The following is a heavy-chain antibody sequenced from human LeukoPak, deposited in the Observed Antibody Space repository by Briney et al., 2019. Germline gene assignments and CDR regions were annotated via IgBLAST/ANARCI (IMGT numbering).Heavy chain of an antibody. CDR2: INPNSGGT. J-gene: IGHJ5*02. CDR3: ARDYGSIVNWFDP. V-gene: IGHV1-2*06. D-gene: IGHD1-26*01. Sequence: ASVKVSCKASGYTFTGYYMHWVRQAPGQGLEWMGLINPNSGGTNYAQKFQGRVTMTRDTSISTAYMELSRLRSDDTAVYYCARDYGSIVNWFDPWGQGTLVTVSS. CDR1: GYTFTGYY.